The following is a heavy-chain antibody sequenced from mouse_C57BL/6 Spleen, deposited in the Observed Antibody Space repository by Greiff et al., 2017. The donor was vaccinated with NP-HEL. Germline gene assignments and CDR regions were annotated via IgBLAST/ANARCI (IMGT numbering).Heavy chain of an antibody. CDR1: DYTFTSYW. CDR2: INPSNGGT. V-gene: IGHV1-53*01. J-gene: IGHJ2*01. Sequence: QVHVKQPGTELVKPGASVKLSCKASDYTFTSYWMHWVKQRPGQGLEWIGNINPSNGGTNYNEKFKSKATLTVDKSSSTAYMQLSSLTSEDSAVYYCARRGSNYGYFDYWGQGTTLTVSS. CDR3: ARRGSNYGYFDY. D-gene: IGHD2-5*01.